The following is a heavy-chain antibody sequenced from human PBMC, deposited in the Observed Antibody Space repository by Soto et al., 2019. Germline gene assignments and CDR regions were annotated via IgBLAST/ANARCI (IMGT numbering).Heavy chain of an antibody. CDR2: ISGSGGST. Sequence: GGSLRLSCAASGFTFSSYAMSWVRQAPGKGLEWVSAISGSGGSTYYADSVKGRFTISRDNSKNTLYLQMNSLRAEDTAVYYCEKVAERSNCYDTPDYWGQGTLVTVYS. J-gene: IGHJ4*02. V-gene: IGHV3-23*01. CDR1: GFTFSSYA. D-gene: IGHD2-15*01. CDR3: EKVAERSNCYDTPDY.